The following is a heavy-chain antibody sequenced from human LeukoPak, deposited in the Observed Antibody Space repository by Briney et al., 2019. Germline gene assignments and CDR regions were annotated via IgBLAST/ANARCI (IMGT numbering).Heavy chain of an antibody. V-gene: IGHV3-23*01. D-gene: IGHD3-10*02. CDR1: GFIFSSHG. CDR3: AELGITMVGGV. CDR2: ISGSGGSTI. Sequence: GGTLRLSCAASGFIFSSHGMSWVRQAPGKGLEWVSAISGSGGSTIYYADSVKGRFTISRDNAKNSLYLQMNSLRAEDTAVYYCAELGITMVGGVWGKGTTVTISS. J-gene: IGHJ6*04.